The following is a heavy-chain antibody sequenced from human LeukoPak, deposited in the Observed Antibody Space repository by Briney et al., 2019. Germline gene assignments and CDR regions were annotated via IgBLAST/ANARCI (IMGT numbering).Heavy chain of an antibody. Sequence: PSETLSLTCAVSGGSMCRTKWWSWVRHPPGNGLDWIGEIYHRERTNYNPSLKSRVTISLEKSKDQFSLKLSSVTDADTAVYYCAKDQKGLRYDDSSGELIDYWGQGTLVTVSS. J-gene: IGHJ4*02. CDR2: IYHRERT. CDR1: GGSMCRTKW. D-gene: IGHD3-22*01. V-gene: IGHV4-4*02. CDR3: AKDQKGLRYDDSSGELIDY.